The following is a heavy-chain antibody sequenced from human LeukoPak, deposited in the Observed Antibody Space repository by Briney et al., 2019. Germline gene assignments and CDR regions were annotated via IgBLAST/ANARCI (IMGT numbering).Heavy chain of an antibody. CDR3: ARGSGYSYGFPDY. V-gene: IGHV3-74*01. CDR1: GFIFSSYW. D-gene: IGHD5-18*01. Sequence: GGSLRLSCAASGFIFSSYWMHWVRQAPGKGLVWVSRINSDGSSTSYADSVKGRFTISRDNAKNTLYLQMNSLRAEDTAVYYCARGSGYSYGFPDYWGQGTLVTVSS. CDR2: INSDGSST. J-gene: IGHJ4*02.